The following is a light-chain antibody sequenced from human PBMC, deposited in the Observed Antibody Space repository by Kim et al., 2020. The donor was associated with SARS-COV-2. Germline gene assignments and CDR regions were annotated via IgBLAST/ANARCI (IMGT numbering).Light chain of an antibody. V-gene: IGKV3-11*01. CDR3: QQRSNSPLT. J-gene: IGKJ4*01. CDR2: DAS. Sequence: IVLKQSPATLSLSSGERATLSCRASQSVSSYLAWYQQKPGQAPRLLIYDASNRATGIPARFSGSGSGTDFTLTISSLEPEDFAVYYCQQRSNSPLTFGGGTKVEIK. CDR1: QSVSSY.